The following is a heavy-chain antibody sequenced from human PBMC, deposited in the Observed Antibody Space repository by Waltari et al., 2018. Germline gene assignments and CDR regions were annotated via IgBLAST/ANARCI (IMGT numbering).Heavy chain of an antibody. CDR3: AKDRKAAGFDY. CDR2: IRYDGSNK. CDR1: GFTFSSYG. Sequence: QVQLVESGGGVVQPGGSLRLSCAASGFTFSSYGMHWVRQAPGKGLEWVAFIRYDGSNKYYADSVKGRFTISRDNSKNTLYLQMNSLRAEDTAVYYCAKDRKAAGFDYWGQGTLVTVSS. J-gene: IGHJ4*02. V-gene: IGHV3-30*02. D-gene: IGHD6-13*01.